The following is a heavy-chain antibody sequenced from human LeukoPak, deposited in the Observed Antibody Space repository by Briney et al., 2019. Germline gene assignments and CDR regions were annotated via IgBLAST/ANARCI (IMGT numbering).Heavy chain of an antibody. CDR2: INYSGST. Sequence: SETLSLTCAVYGGSFSGYYWSWIRQPPGKGVEWIGEINYSGSTNYNPSLKSRVTISGDTSKNKFSLKLSSVTAADTAVYYCARTEASSSWLSYDYWGQGTLVTVSS. D-gene: IGHD6-13*01. CDR1: GGSFSGYY. J-gene: IGHJ4*02. CDR3: ARTEASSSWLSYDY. V-gene: IGHV4-34*01.